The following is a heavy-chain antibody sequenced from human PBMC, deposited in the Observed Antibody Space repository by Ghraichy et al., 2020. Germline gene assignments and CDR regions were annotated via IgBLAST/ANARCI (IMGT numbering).Heavy chain of an antibody. Sequence: SETLSLTCAVYGGSFSGYYWSWIRQPPGKGLEWIGEINHSGSTNYNPSLKSRVTISVDTSKNQFSLKLSSVTAADTAVYYCARVRSSRDGYNYFDYWGQGTLVTVSS. D-gene: IGHD5-24*01. V-gene: IGHV4-34*01. CDR1: GGSFSGYY. CDR2: INHSGST. J-gene: IGHJ4*02. CDR3: ARVRSSRDGYNYFDY.